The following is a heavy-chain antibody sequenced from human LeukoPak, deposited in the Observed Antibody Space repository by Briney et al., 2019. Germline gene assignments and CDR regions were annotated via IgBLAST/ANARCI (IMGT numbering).Heavy chain of an antibody. CDR2: IYYSGST. J-gene: IGHJ6*02. CDR1: GGSISSYY. Sequence: PSETLSLTCTVSGGSISSYYWSWIRQPPGKGLEWIGYIYYSGSTYYNPSLKSRVTISVDSSKNQFSLQLSSVTAADTAVYYCARHHYNYYYGMDVWGQGTTVTVSS. D-gene: IGHD5-24*01. CDR3: ARHHYNYYYGMDV. V-gene: IGHV4-59*08.